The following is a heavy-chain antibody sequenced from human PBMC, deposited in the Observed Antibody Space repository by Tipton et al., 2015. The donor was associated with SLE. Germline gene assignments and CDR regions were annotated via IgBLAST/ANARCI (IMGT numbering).Heavy chain of an antibody. Sequence: QSGPEVKKPGASVKVSCKASGYTFTSYGISWVRQAPGQGLEWMGRIIPIFGTANYAQKFQGRVTMTTDTSTSTAYMELRSLRSDDTAVYYCARVGELAYCGGDCYYNWFDPWGQGTLVTVSS. CDR3: ARVGELAYCGGDCYYNWFDP. D-gene: IGHD2-21*01. J-gene: IGHJ5*02. CDR1: GYTFTSYG. V-gene: IGHV1-18*01. CDR2: IIPIFGTA.